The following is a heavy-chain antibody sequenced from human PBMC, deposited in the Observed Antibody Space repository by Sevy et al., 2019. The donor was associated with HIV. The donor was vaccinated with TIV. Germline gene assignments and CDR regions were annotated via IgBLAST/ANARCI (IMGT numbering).Heavy chain of an antibody. CDR1: GFTFSSYA. Sequence: GGSLRLSCAASGFTFSSYAMSWVRQAPGKGLEWVSAISGSGGSTYYADSVKGRFTISRDNSKNTLYLQMNSLRAEDTAVYYCAKDARLWFGELSVFVYWGQGTLVTDSS. V-gene: IGHV3-23*01. D-gene: IGHD3-10*01. J-gene: IGHJ4*02. CDR3: AKDARLWFGELSVFVY. CDR2: ISGSGGST.